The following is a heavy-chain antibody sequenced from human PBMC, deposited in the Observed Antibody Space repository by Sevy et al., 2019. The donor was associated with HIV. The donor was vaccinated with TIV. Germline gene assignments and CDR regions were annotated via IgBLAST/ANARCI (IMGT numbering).Heavy chain of an antibody. CDR2: IKQDMSEK. D-gene: IGHD3-22*01. J-gene: IGHJ4*02. CDR3: ARAQQVTMLVVIGGLYFDF. CDR1: GFTFSSYW. Sequence: GGSLRLSCAASGFTFSSYWMTWLRQAPGKGLEWVANIKQDMSEKYYADSVNGRFTISRDNARHSLYLQMESLRAEDTAVYYCARAQQVTMLVVIGGLYFDFWGQRTLVTVSS. V-gene: IGHV3-7*01.